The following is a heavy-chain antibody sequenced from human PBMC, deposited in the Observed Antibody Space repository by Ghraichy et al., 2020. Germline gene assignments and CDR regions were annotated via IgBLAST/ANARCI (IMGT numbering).Heavy chain of an antibody. V-gene: IGHV1-2*02. CDR1: GYTFTGYT. Sequence: ASVKVSCKASGYTFTGYTMHWVRHAPGQGLERMGWINPNSGGTNYAQKFEGRVTMTRDTSISTVYMELIRLTSDDTAVYYCARLGMDVWGQGTTVTVSS. D-gene: IGHD7-27*01. CDR2: INPNSGGT. CDR3: ARLGMDV. J-gene: IGHJ6*02.